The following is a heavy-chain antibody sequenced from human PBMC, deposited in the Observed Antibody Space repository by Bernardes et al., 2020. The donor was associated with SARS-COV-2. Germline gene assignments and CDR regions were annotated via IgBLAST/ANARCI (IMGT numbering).Heavy chain of an antibody. J-gene: IGHJ4*02. V-gene: IGHV4-38-2*01. D-gene: IGHD4-17*01. Sequence: SETLSLTCAVSGYSITSGYYWGWIRQPPGKGLEWIGSMYHSGTTYYNPSLRSRVTMSVDTSKNQFSLRLTSVTAVDTAVYYCVRTDYGDYDWGQGTLVTVSS. CDR3: VRTDYGDYD. CDR2: MYHSGTT. CDR1: GYSITSGYY.